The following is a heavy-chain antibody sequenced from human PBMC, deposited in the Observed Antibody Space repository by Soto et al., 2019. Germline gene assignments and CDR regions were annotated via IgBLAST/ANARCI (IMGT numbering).Heavy chain of an antibody. CDR1: GYSLSNYW. CDR2: VYLGDSET. J-gene: IGHJ3*02. V-gene: IGHV5-51*01. CDR3: ARSMIPQWEAFDI. D-gene: IGHD1-26*01. Sequence: PGESLKISCKGSGYSLSNYWIGWVRQVPGKGLEWMGIVYLGDSETRYSPSFQGQVIISADKSISSAYLQWSSLKASDTGIYYCARSMIPQWEAFDIWGQGTMVTVSS.